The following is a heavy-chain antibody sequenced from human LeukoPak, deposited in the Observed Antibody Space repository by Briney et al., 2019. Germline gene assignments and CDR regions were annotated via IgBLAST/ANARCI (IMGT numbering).Heavy chain of an antibody. J-gene: IGHJ2*01. V-gene: IGHV4-4*07. CDR2: IYTSGST. CDR3: ARDFSWWFGELARLNYWYFDL. Sequence: SETLSLTCTVSGGSISSYYWSWIRQPAGKGLEWIGRIYTSGSTNYNPSLKSRVTMSVDTSKNQFSLKLSSVTAADTAVYYCARDFSWWFGELARLNYWYFDLWGRGTLVTVSS. D-gene: IGHD3-10*01. CDR1: GGSISSYY.